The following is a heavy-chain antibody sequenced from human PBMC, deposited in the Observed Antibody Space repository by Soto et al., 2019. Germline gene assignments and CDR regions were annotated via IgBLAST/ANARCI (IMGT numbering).Heavy chain of an antibody. D-gene: IGHD3-22*01. Sequence: QRLSCTASRFTFSDYYMGWIRQAPGKGLEWVSYISGSGNYRNYTDSVKDRFSISRDNAKDSLYLHMNSLRAEDTALYYCARSFSGYFDFWGQGTLVTVSS. CDR1: RFTFSDYY. CDR2: ISGSGNYR. J-gene: IGHJ4*02. CDR3: ARSFSGYFDF. V-gene: IGHV3-11*06.